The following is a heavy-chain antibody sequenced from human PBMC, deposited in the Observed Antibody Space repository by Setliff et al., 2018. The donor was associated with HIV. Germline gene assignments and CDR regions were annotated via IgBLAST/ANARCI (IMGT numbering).Heavy chain of an antibody. CDR3: AKDYYYGSGSLKPPFDY. CDR2: IYGDDDI. Sequence: GGSLRLSCEVSGFTISDNYMAWVRQAPGQGLELVSLIYGDDDIFYGDSVEGRFDIFRDNSRNTLYLQMNSLRAEDTAVYYCAKDYYYGSGSLKPPFDYWGQGTLVTVSS. V-gene: IGHV3-53*01. J-gene: IGHJ4*02. CDR1: GFTISDNY. D-gene: IGHD3-10*01.